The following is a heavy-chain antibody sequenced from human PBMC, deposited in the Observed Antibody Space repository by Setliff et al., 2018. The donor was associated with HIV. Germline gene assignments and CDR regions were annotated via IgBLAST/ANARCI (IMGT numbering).Heavy chain of an antibody. V-gene: IGHV4-59*08. D-gene: IGHD3-22*01. Sequence: SETLSLTCTVSGGSINNYYWGWIRQPPGKGLEWVGTIYQNGNTYYSPSLESRVSVSMDMSRNQFSVKLNSATAADTAVYYCARQAWHYDRDGYFIDYWGQGKLVTVSS. CDR3: ARQAWHYDRDGYFIDY. CDR2: IYQNGNT. CDR1: GGSINNYY. J-gene: IGHJ4*02.